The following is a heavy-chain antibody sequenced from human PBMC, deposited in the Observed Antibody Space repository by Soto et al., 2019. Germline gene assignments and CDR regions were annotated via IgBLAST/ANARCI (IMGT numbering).Heavy chain of an antibody. CDR2: INAGNGNT. V-gene: IGHV1-3*01. Sequence: ASVKVSCKASGYTFASYAMHWVRQAPGQRLEWMGWINAGNGNTKYSQKFQGSVTITRDTSASTAYMELSSLRSEDTAVYYCALAVAAHYYYYGMDVWGQGTTVTVSS. CDR3: ALAVAAHYYYYGMDV. J-gene: IGHJ6*02. D-gene: IGHD6-19*01. CDR1: GYTFASYA.